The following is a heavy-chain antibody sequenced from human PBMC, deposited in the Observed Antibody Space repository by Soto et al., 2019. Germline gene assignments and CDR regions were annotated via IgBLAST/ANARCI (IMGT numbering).Heavy chain of an antibody. CDR1: GGSINTYY. Sequence: SETLSLTCTVSGGSINTYYWSWIRQPPGKGLEWIGYIYYSGNTNYNPSLKSRVTISVDTSKNQFSLKLSSVTAADTAVYYCARGVPYNLGYYYYMDVRGKGTTVTVSS. D-gene: IGHD1-20*01. V-gene: IGHV4-59*01. CDR2: IYYSGNT. J-gene: IGHJ6*03. CDR3: ARGVPYNLGYYYYMDV.